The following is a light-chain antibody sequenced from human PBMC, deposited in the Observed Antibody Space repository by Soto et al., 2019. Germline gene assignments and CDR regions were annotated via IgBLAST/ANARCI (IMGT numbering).Light chain of an antibody. CDR2: DAS. Sequence: IVFTQSPGTLSLSPGERATLSCRASQSVSSYLAWYQQKHGQAPRLLIYDASNRATGIPARFSGSGSGTDLTLTISSLEPEDFAVYYCQQRSNWPITFGQGTRLEIK. CDR1: QSVSSY. J-gene: IGKJ5*01. CDR3: QQRSNWPIT. V-gene: IGKV3-11*01.